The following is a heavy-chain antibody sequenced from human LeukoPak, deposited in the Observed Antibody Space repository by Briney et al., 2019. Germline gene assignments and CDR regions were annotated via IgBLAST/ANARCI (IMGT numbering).Heavy chain of an antibody. V-gene: IGHV4-59*01. CDR3: ARDLGYCSGGSCGFDY. Sequence: SETLSLTCTVSGGSISSYYWSWIRQPPGKGLEWIGYIYYSGSTNYNPSLKSRVTISVDTSKNQFSLKLSSVTAADTAVYYCARDLGYCSGGSCGFDYWGQGTLVTVSS. D-gene: IGHD2-15*01. CDR1: GGSISSYY. CDR2: IYYSGST. J-gene: IGHJ4*02.